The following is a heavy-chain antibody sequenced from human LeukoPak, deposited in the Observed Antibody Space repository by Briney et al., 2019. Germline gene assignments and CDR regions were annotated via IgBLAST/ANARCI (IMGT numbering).Heavy chain of an antibody. V-gene: IGHV3-7*01. J-gene: IGHJ4*02. CDR1: GLSFSTSW. Sequence: GGSLRLSCAVSGLSFSTSWMSWVRQAPGKGLEWVANIKQDGSEKYYVDPVKGRFTISRDNAKNSLYLQMNSLRAEDTAVYYCARVVLLWFGELPSLYYFDYWGQGTLVTVSS. CDR2: IKQDGSEK. CDR3: ARVVLLWFGELPSLYYFDY. D-gene: IGHD3-10*01.